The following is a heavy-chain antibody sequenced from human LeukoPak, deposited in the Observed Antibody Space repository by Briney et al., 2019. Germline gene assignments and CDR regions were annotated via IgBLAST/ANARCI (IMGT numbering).Heavy chain of an antibody. Sequence: SVKVSCKASGGTFSSHAISWVRQAPGQGLEWMGGIIPIFGTANYAQKFQGRVTITADESTSTAYMELSSLRSEDTAVYYCAKGPITYYYGSGSYPIDYWGQGTLVTVSS. V-gene: IGHV1-69*01. CDR1: GGTFSSHA. CDR3: AKGPITYYYGSGSYPIDY. J-gene: IGHJ4*02. D-gene: IGHD3-10*01. CDR2: IIPIFGTA.